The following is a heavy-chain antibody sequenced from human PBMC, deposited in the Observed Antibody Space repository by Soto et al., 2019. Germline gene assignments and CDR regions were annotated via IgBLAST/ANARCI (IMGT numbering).Heavy chain of an antibody. CDR2: INAGNGNT. V-gene: IGHV1-3*01. CDR1: GYTFTSYA. D-gene: IGHD7-27*01. CDR3: ARAASDGDFDY. J-gene: IGHJ4*02. Sequence: ASVKVSCKASGYTFTSYAMHWVRQAPGQRLEWMGWINAGNGNTKYSQKFQGRVIITRDTSASTAYMELSSLRSEDTAVYYCARAASDGDFDYWGQGTLVTVSS.